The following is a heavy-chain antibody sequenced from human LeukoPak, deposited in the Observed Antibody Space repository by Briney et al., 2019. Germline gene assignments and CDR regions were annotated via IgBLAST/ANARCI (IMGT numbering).Heavy chain of an antibody. V-gene: IGHV4-34*01. CDR2: INHSGST. D-gene: IGHD6-6*01. J-gene: IGHJ6*02. CDR1: GGSFSGYY. Sequence: SETLSLTCAVYGGSFSGYYWSWIRQPPGKGLEWIGEINHSGSTNYNPSLKSRVTISVDTSKNQFSLKLSSVTAADTAVYYCARVQPYSSSATFYYYYGMDVWGQGTTVTVSS. CDR3: ARVQPYSSSATFYYYYGMDV.